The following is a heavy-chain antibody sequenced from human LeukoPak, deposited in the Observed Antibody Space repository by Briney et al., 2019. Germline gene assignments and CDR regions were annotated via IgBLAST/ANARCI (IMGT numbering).Heavy chain of an antibody. CDR1: GYSISSGYY. D-gene: IGHD3-10*01. CDR2: MYHSGST. Sequence: SETLSLTCSVSGYSISSGYYWGWIRQPPGKGVEWIGSMYHSGSTYYNPSLTSRVTLSVDTSKNEFSLKLSSVTAADTAVYYCARRSMVREVIIAIYFDPWGQGTLVTVSS. V-gene: IGHV4-38-2*02. J-gene: IGHJ5*02. CDR3: ARRSMVREVIIAIYFDP.